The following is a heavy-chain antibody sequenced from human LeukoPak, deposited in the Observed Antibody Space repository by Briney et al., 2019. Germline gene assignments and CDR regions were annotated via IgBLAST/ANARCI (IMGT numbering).Heavy chain of an antibody. V-gene: IGHV3-21*01. CDR1: GFTFSSYS. Sequence: GGALRLSCAASGFTFSSYSMNWVRQAAGKGLEWVSSISSSSSYIYYEDSVKGRFTISRGNAKNPLYLQMNSLRADDTAVYYCAREQQQRWAFDIWGQATMATVSS. D-gene: IGHD6-13*01. CDR2: ISSSSSYI. J-gene: IGHJ3*02. CDR3: AREQQQRWAFDI.